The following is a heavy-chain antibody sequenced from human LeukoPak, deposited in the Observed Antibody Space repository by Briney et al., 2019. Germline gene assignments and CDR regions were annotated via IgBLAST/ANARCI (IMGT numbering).Heavy chain of an antibody. CDR2: IRCDGSNK. CDR1: GFTFSSYG. D-gene: IGHD3-10*01. Sequence: GGSLRLSCAASGFTFSSYGMHWVRQAPGKGLEWVAFIRCDGSNKYYADSVKGRFTISRDNSKNTLYLQMNSLRAEDTAVYYCANLPPPHITKVRGVMGDWGQGTLVTVSS. V-gene: IGHV3-30*02. CDR3: ANLPPPHITKVRGVMGD. J-gene: IGHJ4*02.